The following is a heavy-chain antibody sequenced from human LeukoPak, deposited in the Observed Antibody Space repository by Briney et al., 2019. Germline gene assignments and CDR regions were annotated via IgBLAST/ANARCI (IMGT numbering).Heavy chain of an antibody. Sequence: PSETLSLTCTVSGGSISSYYWSWIRQPPGKGLEWTGYIYYSGSTNYNPSLKSRVTISVDTSKNQFSLKLSSVTAADTAVYYCARGNWNYASFWFDPWGQGTLVTVSS. CDR2: IYYSGST. CDR1: GGSISSYY. J-gene: IGHJ5*02. V-gene: IGHV4-59*01. D-gene: IGHD1-7*01. CDR3: ARGNWNYASFWFDP.